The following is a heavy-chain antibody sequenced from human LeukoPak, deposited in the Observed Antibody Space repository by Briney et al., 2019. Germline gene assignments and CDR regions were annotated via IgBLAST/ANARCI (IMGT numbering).Heavy chain of an antibody. V-gene: IGHV3-33*01. D-gene: IGHD1-14*01. CDR1: GFTFSSYG. J-gene: IGHJ4*02. Sequence: GGSLRLSCAASGFTFSSYGMLWVRQAPGKGLEWVSSIWYDGSNENYADSEKGRFTISRDDSKNTLYLQMNSLRAEDTAVYYCARVDRLEPDARRLYYFDYWGQGTLVTVSS. CDR2: IWYDGSNE. CDR3: ARVDRLEPDARRLYYFDY.